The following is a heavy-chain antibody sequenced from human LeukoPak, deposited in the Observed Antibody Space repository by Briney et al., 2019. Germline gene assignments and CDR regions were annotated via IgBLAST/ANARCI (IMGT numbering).Heavy chain of an antibody. CDR2: IYYSGST. J-gene: IGHJ6*02. CDR1: GGSISSSSYY. CDR3: ARHTPSSGQGDYYYCGMDV. Sequence: SETLSLTCTVSGGSISSSSYYWGWIRQPPGKGLEWIGSIYYSGSTYYNPSLKSRVTISVDTSKNQFSLKLSSVTAADTAVYYCARHTPSSGQGDYYYCGMDVWGQGTTVTVSS. D-gene: IGHD6-19*01. V-gene: IGHV4-39*01.